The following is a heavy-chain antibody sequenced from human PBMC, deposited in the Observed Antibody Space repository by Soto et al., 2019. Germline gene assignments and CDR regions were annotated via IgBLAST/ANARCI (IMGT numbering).Heavy chain of an antibody. CDR3: AKDRGLAESGRWSHYYYGMDV. CDR1: GFTLTNNG. Sequence: QVQLLESGGGVVQPGRSLRLSCVASGFTLTNNGMHWVRQVPGQGLEWVAVISSDGSSKYYGDSVRGRFTISRDNSKNTLFLEMNSLRSEDTAVYYCAKDRGLAESGRWSHYYYGMDVWGQGTTVTVSS. D-gene: IGHD1-26*01. V-gene: IGHV3-30*18. J-gene: IGHJ6*02. CDR2: ISSDGSSK.